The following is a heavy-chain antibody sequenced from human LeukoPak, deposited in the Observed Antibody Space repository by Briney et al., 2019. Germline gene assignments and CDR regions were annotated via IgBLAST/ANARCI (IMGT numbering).Heavy chain of an antibody. D-gene: IGHD6-13*01. J-gene: IGHJ6*03. V-gene: IGHV3-23*01. CDR1: GFTFSSYA. Sequence: GGSLRLFCAASGFTFSSYAMSWVRQATGKGGEWVSDISGSGGSTYYADSVKGRFTISRDNSKNTLYLQMNSLRAEDTAVYYCAKGQSSSGYDNYYYMDVWGKGTTVTISS. CDR2: ISGSGGST. CDR3: AKGQSSSGYDNYYYMDV.